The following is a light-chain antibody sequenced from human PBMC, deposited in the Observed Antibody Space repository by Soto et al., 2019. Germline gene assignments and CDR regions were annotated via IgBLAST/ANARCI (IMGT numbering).Light chain of an antibody. J-gene: IGKJ2*01. CDR2: DAS. CDR3: QQRSNWLMYT. CDR1: QSVSSY. Sequence: EIVLTQSPATLSLSPGERATLSCRASQSVSSYLAWYQQKPGQAPRLLIYDASNRATGIPARFSVSGSGTDFTLTISSLDAEDFAVYYCQQRSNWLMYTFGQGTKLEIK. V-gene: IGKV3-11*01.